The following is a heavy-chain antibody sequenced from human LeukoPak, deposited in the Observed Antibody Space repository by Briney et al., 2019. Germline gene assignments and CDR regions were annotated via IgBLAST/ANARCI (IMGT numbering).Heavy chain of an antibody. CDR3: ARGYCSSTSCYRIFDY. V-gene: IGHV3-30*01. CDR2: ISYDGSNK. J-gene: IGHJ4*02. CDR1: GFTFSSYA. Sequence: GGSLRLSCAASGFTFSSYAMHWVRQAPGKGLEWVAVISYDGSNKYYADSVKGRFTISRDNSKNTLYLQMNSLRDEDTAVYYCARGYCSSTSCYRIFDYWGQGTLVTVSS. D-gene: IGHD2-2*02.